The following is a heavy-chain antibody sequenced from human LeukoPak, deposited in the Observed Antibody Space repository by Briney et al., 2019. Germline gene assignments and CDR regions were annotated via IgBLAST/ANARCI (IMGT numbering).Heavy chain of an antibody. D-gene: IGHD2-15*01. V-gene: IGHV1-69*04. CDR2: IIPILGIA. CDR3: ARDRPPIVVVVAATQGAFDI. Sequence: ASVKVSCKASGGTFSSYAISWVRQAPGQGLERMGRIIPILGIANYAQKFQGRVTITADKSTSTAYMELSSLRSEDTAVYYCARDRPPIVVVVAATQGAFDIWGQGTMVTVSS. J-gene: IGHJ3*02. CDR1: GGTFSSYA.